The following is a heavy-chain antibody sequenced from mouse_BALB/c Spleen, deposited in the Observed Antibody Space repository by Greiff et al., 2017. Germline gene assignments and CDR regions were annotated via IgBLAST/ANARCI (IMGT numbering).Heavy chain of an antibody. J-gene: IGHJ3*01. CDR2: ISSGSSTI. V-gene: IGHV5-17*02. D-gene: IGHD2-3*01. CDR3: ARSYDGYPFAY. Sequence: EVMLVESGGGLVQPGGSRKLSCAASGFTFSSFGMHWVRQAPEKGLEWVAYISSGSSTIYYADTVKGRFTISRDNPKNTLFLQMTSLRSEDTAMYYCARSYDGYPFAYWGQGTLVTVSA. CDR1: GFTFSSFG.